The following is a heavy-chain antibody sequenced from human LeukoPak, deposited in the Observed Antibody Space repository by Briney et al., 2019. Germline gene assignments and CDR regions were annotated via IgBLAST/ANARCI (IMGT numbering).Heavy chain of an antibody. Sequence: ASVEVSCKVSGYTLTELSMHWVRQAPGKGLEWMGGFDPEDGETIYAQKFQGRVTMTEDTSTDTAYMELSSLRSEDTAVYYCARESPLEMATIGGNWFDPWGQGTLVTVSS. V-gene: IGHV1-24*01. CDR3: ARESPLEMATIGGNWFDP. J-gene: IGHJ5*02. CDR2: FDPEDGET. D-gene: IGHD5-24*01. CDR1: GYTLTELS.